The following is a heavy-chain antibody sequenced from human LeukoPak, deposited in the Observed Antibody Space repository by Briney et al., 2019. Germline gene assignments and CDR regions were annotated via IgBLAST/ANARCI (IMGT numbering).Heavy chain of an antibody. CDR1: GCSYNSYW. J-gene: IGHJ3*02. CDR2: IYLADSDA. D-gene: IGHD2-15*01. V-gene: IGHV5-51*01. CDR3: ARPKTETGYDAFDI. Sequence: GALEISFQGSGCSYNSYWIGWGRPMPGKGLEWMGIIYLADSDARYSPSFQGQVSFSADRSINTAYLQWSSLRASDTAMYYCARPKTETGYDAFDIWGQGTMLTVSS.